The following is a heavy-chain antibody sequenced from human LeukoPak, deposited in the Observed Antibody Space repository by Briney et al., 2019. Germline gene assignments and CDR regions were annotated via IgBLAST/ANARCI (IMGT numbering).Heavy chain of an antibody. Sequence: GASVKVSCMASEYTFTEYAVNWVRQAPGQRLEWMGWINAGNGNTKYAQKFQGRLTITRDTSASTAYMELSSLTFEDTAVYYCTRGRWSATTASYYLDFWGQGTLVTVSS. CDR3: TRGRWSATTASYYLDF. J-gene: IGHJ4*02. D-gene: IGHD2-15*01. V-gene: IGHV1-3*01. CDR1: EYTFTEYA. CDR2: INAGNGNT.